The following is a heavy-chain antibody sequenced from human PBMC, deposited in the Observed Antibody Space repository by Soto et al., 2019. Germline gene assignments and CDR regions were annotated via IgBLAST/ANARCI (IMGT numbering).Heavy chain of an antibody. CDR3: ARAATTFGVVTKIDF. CDR1: GYRFTDYG. CDR2: ISAYSGNT. V-gene: IGHV1-18*04. D-gene: IGHD3-3*01. J-gene: IGHJ4*02. Sequence: QVNLVQSGPEVKKPGASVRVSCRASGYRFTDYGVSWVRQAPGQGLEWMGWISAYSGNTHYAQKFQDRVTMTTDASTTTAYMELRSLTSADTAVYYCARAATTFGVVTKIDFWGQGALVTVSS.